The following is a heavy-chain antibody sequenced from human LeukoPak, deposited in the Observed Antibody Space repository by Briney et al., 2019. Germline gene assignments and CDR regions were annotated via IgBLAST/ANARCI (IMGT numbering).Heavy chain of an antibody. Sequence: GASVKVSCKASGYTFTGYYIHWVRQAPGQGLEWMGWINPNSGGTNYAQKFQGRVTMTRGTSISTAYMELSRLRSDDTAVYYCARLYYDSTGGVFWGQGTLVTVSS. D-gene: IGHD3-22*01. CDR2: INPNSGGT. J-gene: IGHJ4*02. V-gene: IGHV1-2*02. CDR3: ARLYYDSTGGVF. CDR1: GYTFTGYY.